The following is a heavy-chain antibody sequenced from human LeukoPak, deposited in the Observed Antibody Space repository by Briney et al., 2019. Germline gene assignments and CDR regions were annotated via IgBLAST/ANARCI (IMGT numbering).Heavy chain of an antibody. CDR2: ISWNSGSI. Sequence: GGSLRLSCAASGFTFDDYAMHWVRQAPGKGLEWVSGISWNSGSIGYADSVKGRFTISRDNAMNSLHLQMNSLRAEDTAVYYCATDRDNGDWQKRFDSWGQGTLVTVSS. D-gene: IGHD2-21*02. V-gene: IGHV3-9*01. J-gene: IGHJ4*02. CDR3: ATDRDNGDWQKRFDS. CDR1: GFTFDDYA.